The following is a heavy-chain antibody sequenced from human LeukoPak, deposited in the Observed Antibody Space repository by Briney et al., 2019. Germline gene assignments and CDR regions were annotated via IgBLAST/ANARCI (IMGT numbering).Heavy chain of an antibody. CDR2: INPNSGGT. Sequence: GESLKISCKGSGYTFTGYYMHWVRQAPGQGLEWMGWINPNSGGTNYAQKFQGRVTMTRDTSISTAYMELSRLRSDDTAVYYCARVNRGSEHPDYWGQGTLVTVSS. CDR1: GYTFTGYY. V-gene: IGHV1-2*02. D-gene: IGHD1-26*01. CDR3: ARVNRGSEHPDY. J-gene: IGHJ4*02.